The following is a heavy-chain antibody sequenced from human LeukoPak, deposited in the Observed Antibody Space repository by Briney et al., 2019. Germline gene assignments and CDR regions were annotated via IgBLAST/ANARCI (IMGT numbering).Heavy chain of an antibody. CDR2: INPNSGGT. J-gene: IGHJ4*02. Sequence: ASVKVSCKASGYTFTGYYMHWVRQAPGQGLEWMGWINPNSGGTNYAQKFQGRVTMTRDTPISTAYMELSRLRSDDTAVYYCARADYDILTSGPGLLDYWGQGTLVTVSS. CDR1: GYTFTGYY. D-gene: IGHD3-9*01. V-gene: IGHV1-2*02. CDR3: ARADYDILTSGPGLLDY.